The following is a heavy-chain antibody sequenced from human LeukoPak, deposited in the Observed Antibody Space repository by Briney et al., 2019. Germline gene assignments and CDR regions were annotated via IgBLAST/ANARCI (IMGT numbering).Heavy chain of an antibody. V-gene: IGHV3-23*03. J-gene: IGHJ5*02. CDR3: ARDRSADNWFDP. CDR2: IYSGGST. CDR1: GFTFSSYA. D-gene: IGHD2-15*01. Sequence: GGSLRLSCAASGFTFSSYAMSWVRQAPGKGLEWVSVIYSGGSTYYADSVKGRFTISRDNSKNTLYLQMNSLRAEDTAVYYCARDRSADNWFDPWGQGTLVTVSS.